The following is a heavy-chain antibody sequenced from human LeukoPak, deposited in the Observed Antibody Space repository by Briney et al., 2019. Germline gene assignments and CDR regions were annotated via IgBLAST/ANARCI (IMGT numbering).Heavy chain of an antibody. Sequence: SETLSLTCAVYGGSFSGYYWSWIRQPPGKGLEWIGEINHSGSTNYNPSLKSRVTISVDTSKNQFSLKLSSVTAADTAVYYCARRSTFFGVVIIKGRVRGPFDYWGQGTLVTVSS. D-gene: IGHD3-3*01. V-gene: IGHV4-34*01. CDR1: GGSFSGYY. CDR3: ARRSTFFGVVIIKGRVRGPFDY. J-gene: IGHJ4*02. CDR2: INHSGST.